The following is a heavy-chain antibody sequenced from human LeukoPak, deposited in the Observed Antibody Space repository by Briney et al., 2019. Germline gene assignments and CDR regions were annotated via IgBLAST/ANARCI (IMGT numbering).Heavy chain of an antibody. CDR1: GFTLSSYA. J-gene: IGHJ4*02. Sequence: GGSLRLSCAASGFTLSSYAMSWVRQAPGKGLERVSVNYSGGSTYYADSVKGRFTISRDNSKNTLYLQMNSLRAEDTAVYYCASGGLTTGFDYWGQGTLVTVSS. V-gene: IGHV3-53*01. D-gene: IGHD1-1*01. CDR2: NYSGGST. CDR3: ASGGLTTGFDY.